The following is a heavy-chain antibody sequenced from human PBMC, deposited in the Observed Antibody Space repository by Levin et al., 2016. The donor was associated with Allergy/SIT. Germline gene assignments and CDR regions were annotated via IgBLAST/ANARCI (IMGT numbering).Heavy chain of an antibody. D-gene: IGHD5-18*01. CDR2: IYYSGST. J-gene: IGHJ4*02. Sequence: WIRQPPGKGLEWIGYIYYSGSTNYNPSLKSRVTMSVDTSKNQFSLKLSSVTAADTAVYYCARVSGYSYGYEFDYWGQGTLVTVSS. V-gene: IGHV4-59*01. CDR3: ARVSGYSYGYEFDY.